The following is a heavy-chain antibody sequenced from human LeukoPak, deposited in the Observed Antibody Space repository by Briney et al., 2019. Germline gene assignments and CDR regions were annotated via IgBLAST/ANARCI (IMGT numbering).Heavy chain of an antibody. CDR1: GFTFSSYS. Sequence: KPGGSLRLSCAASGFTFSSYSMNWVRQAPGKGLEWVSYISSSSSTIYYADSVKGRFTISRDNAKNSLYLQMNSLRAEDTAVYYCARDVKSMVRGEPARTFDYWGQGTLVTVSS. V-gene: IGHV3-48*04. CDR3: ARDVKSMVRGEPARTFDY. D-gene: IGHD3-10*01. CDR2: ISSSSSTI. J-gene: IGHJ4*02.